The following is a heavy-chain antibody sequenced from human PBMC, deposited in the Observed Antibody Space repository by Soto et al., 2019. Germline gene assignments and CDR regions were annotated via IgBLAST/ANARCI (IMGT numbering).Heavy chain of an antibody. CDR1: GGSISSSSYY. CDR2: IYYSGST. Sequence: SETLSLTCTVSGGSISSSSYYWGWIRQPPGKGLEWIGSIYYSGSTYYNPSLKSRVTISVDTSKNQFSLKLSSVTAADTAVYYCAITSNCSGGSCYYRTGAFDIWGQGTMVTVSS. D-gene: IGHD2-15*01. V-gene: IGHV4-39*07. J-gene: IGHJ3*02. CDR3: AITSNCSGGSCYYRTGAFDI.